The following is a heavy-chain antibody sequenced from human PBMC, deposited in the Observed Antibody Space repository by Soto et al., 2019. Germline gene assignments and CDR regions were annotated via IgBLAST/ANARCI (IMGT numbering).Heavy chain of an antibody. Sequence: ASVKVSCKASGYTFTSYDINWVRQATGQGLEWMGWMNPNSGNTGYAQKFQGRVTMTTNTSISTAYMELSSLRSENPAVYYCARGSWLRLASFWFVLWCPGTLLTVFS. CDR3: ARGSWLRLASFWFVL. CDR1: GYTFTSYD. V-gene: IGHV1-8*01. D-gene: IGHD5-12*01. J-gene: IGHJ5*02. CDR2: MNPNSGNT.